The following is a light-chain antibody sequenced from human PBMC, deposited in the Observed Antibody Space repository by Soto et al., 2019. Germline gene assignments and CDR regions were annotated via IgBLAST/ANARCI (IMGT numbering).Light chain of an antibody. V-gene: IGKV3-20*01. J-gene: IGKJ1*01. CDR3: QQYGSSPT. CDR2: GAS. CDR1: QSGSSSY. Sequence: EIVLTQSPVTLSLSPGERAPLSCRASQSGSSSYLAWYQQKPGQAPRLLIYGASSRATGIPDRFSGSGSGTDFTLTISRLEPEDFAVYYCQQYGSSPTFGQGTKVDIK.